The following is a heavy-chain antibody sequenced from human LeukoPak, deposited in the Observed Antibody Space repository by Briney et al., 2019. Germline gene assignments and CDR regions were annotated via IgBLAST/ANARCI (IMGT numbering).Heavy chain of an antibody. Sequence: KPGGSLRLSCAASGFTFSSYSMNWVRQAPEKGLEWVSSITSGTTYIYYADSVRGRFTLSRDNAKNSLYLQMNSLRAEDTAVYYCAKDLPYCGGDCYSVDAFDIWGQGTMVTVSS. CDR2: ITSGTTYI. J-gene: IGHJ3*02. CDR1: GFTFSSYS. D-gene: IGHD2-21*01. V-gene: IGHV3-21*04. CDR3: AKDLPYCGGDCYSVDAFDI.